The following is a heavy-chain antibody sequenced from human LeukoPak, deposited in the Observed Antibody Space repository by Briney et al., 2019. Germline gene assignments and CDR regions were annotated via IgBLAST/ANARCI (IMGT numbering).Heavy chain of an antibody. CDR3: ARDRRSSWYY. V-gene: IGHV3-21*01. D-gene: IGHD6-13*01. J-gene: IGHJ4*02. Sequence: GGSLRLSCAASGFTFSSYSMNWVRQARGKGLEWVSSISSSSSYIYYADSVKGRFTISRDNAKNSLYLQMNSLRAEDTAVYYCARDRRSSWYYWGQGTLVTVSS. CDR1: GFTFSSYS. CDR2: ISSSSSYI.